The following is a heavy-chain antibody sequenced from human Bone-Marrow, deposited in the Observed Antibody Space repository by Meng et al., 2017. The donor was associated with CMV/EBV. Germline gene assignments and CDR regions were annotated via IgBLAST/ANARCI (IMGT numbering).Heavy chain of an antibody. CDR2: IGASGGST. Sequence: GGSLRLSCAASGFTFSSYVMTWVRQAPGKGLEWVSGIGASGGSTYYADSVKGRFTISRDNSKNTLYLQMNSLRAEDTAVYYFEKGGDGYKFDHWGQGTLVTDS. CDR3: EKGGDGYKFDH. J-gene: IGHJ5*02. D-gene: IGHD3-22*01. V-gene: IGHV3-23*01. CDR1: GFTFSSYV.